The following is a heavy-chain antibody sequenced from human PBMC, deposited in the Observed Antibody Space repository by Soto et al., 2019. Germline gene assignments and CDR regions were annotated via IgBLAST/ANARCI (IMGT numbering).Heavy chain of an antibody. D-gene: IGHD6-19*01. CDR1: GASVSSTSYY. CDR2: IYYSGDT. CDR3: ARIQFYASGWPFDY. V-gene: IGHV4-39*01. J-gene: IGHJ4*02. Sequence: ETLSRTCPVSGASVSSTSYYWGWIRQPPGKGLEWIGSIYYSGDTYYNPSLKSRVTISVDTSKNQFSLRLSSATAADTAVYSCARIQFYASGWPFDYWGQGTLVTVYS.